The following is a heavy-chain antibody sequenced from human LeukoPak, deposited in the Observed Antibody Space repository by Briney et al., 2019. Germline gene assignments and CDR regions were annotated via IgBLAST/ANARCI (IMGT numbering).Heavy chain of an antibody. D-gene: IGHD6-13*01. Sequence: SETLSLTCAVSGYSISSGYYWGWIRQPPGKGLEWIGSIYHSGSTYYNPSLKSRVTISVDTSKNQFSLKLSSVTAADTAVYYCARAAGAAGGQYFDYWGQGMLVTVSS. J-gene: IGHJ4*02. V-gene: IGHV4-38-2*01. CDR3: ARAAGAAGGQYFDY. CDR1: GYSISSGYY. CDR2: IYHSGST.